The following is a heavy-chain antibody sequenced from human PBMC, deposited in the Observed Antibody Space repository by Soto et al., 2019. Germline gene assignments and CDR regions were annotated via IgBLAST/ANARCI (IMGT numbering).Heavy chain of an antibody. D-gene: IGHD6-6*01. CDR2: ISGSGGST. V-gene: IGHV3-23*01. CDR3: AKDVEYSSTAINWFDP. Sequence: PGGSLRLSCAASGFNFRSYAMSWVRQATGKGLEWVSAISGSGGSTYYADSVKGRFTISRDNSKNTLYLQMNSLRAEDTAVYYCAKDVEYSSTAINWFDPWGQGTLVTVSS. J-gene: IGHJ5*02. CDR1: GFNFRSYA.